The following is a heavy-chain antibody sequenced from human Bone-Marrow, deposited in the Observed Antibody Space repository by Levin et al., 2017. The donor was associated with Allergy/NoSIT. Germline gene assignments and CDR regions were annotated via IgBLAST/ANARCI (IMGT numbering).Heavy chain of an antibody. CDR2: IYWDDDK. V-gene: IGHV2-5*02. CDR3: AHTKHSTMTVDI. D-gene: IGHD3-22*01. Sequence: SGPTLVKPTQTLTLTCTFSGFSLSTAGVGVGWIRQPPGKALEWLALIYWDDDKRYSPSLKNRLTITEDTSKNQVVLTMTNMDPVDTATYFCAHTKHSTMTVDIWGQGTMVTVSS. CDR1: GFSLSTAGVG. J-gene: IGHJ3*02.